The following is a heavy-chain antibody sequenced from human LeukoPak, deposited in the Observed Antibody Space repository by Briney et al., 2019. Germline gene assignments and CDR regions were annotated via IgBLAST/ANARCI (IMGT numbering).Heavy chain of an antibody. Sequence: GASVEVSCKASGGTFSSYTISWVRQAPGQGLEWMGRIIPLLGIANYAQKFQGRVTITADKSTSAAYMELSSLRSEDTAVYYCARGTYGMGVWGQGTTVTVSS. V-gene: IGHV1-69*02. D-gene: IGHD1-1*01. CDR2: IIPLLGIA. CDR1: GGTFSSYT. CDR3: ARGTYGMGV. J-gene: IGHJ6*02.